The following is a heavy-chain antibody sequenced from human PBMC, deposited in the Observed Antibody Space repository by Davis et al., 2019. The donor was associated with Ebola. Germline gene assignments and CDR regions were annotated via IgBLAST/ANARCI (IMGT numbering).Heavy chain of an antibody. CDR1: GGSFSGYY. CDR3: ARGLGGDFDY. CDR2: LYYSGST. V-gene: IGHV4-59*01. Sequence: MPGGSLRLSCAVYGGSFSGYYWSWIRQPPGKGLEWIGYLYYSGSTNYNPSLKSRVTISVDTSKNQFSLKLSSVTAADTAVYYCARGLGGDFDYWGQGTLVTVSS. J-gene: IGHJ4*02. D-gene: IGHD3-16*01.